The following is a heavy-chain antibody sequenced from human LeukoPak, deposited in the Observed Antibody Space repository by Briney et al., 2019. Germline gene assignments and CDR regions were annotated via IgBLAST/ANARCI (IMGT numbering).Heavy chain of an antibody. V-gene: IGHV4-34*01. CDR1: GGSFSGYY. CDR3: ARGPPDTAMDP. J-gene: IGHJ5*02. CDR2: INHSGST. Sequence: SETLSLTCAVYGGSFSGYYWSWIRQPPGKGLEWIGEINHSGSTNYNPSLKSRVTISVDTSKNQLSLKLSSVTAADTAVYYCARGPPDTAMDPWGQGTLVTVSS. D-gene: IGHD5-18*01.